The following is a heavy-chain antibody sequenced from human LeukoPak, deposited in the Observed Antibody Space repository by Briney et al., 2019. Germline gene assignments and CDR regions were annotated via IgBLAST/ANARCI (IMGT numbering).Heavy chain of an antibody. CDR2: IYHSGST. D-gene: IGHD3-22*01. V-gene: IGHV4-39*01. CDR3: ARPSSGYQFDP. CDR1: GGSIRSSSYY. Sequence: SETLSLTCTVSGGSIRSSSYYWGWIRQPPGKGLEWIGSIYHSGSTYHNPSLKSRVTISVDTSKNQFSLKLSSVTAADTAVYYCARPSSGYQFDPWGQGTLVTVSS. J-gene: IGHJ5*02.